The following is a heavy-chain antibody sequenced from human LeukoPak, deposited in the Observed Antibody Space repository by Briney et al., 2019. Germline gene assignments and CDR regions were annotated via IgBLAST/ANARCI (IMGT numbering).Heavy chain of an antibody. CDR1: GFTFSSYA. Sequence: GRSLRLSCAASGFTFSSYAMHWVRQAPGKGLEWVAVISYDGSNKYFADSVKGRFTISRDNSKNTLYLQMNSLRAEDPAVYYCAKAKGDTIPAWGQGTLVTVSS. V-gene: IGHV3-30*01. CDR2: ISYDGSNK. CDR3: AKAKGDTIPA. D-gene: IGHD3-3*01. J-gene: IGHJ5*02.